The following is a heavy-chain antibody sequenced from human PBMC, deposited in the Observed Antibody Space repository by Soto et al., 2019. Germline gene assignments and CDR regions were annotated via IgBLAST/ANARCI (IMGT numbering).Heavy chain of an antibody. CDR3: ARDPRVSGEYQLLPSYYYYGMDV. Sequence: GASVKVSCKASGYTFTSYGISWVRQAPGQGLEWMGWISAYNGNTNYAQKLQGRVTMTTDTSTSTAYMELRSLRSDDTAVYYCARDPRVSGEYQLLPSYYYYGMDVWGQGTTVTVSS. CDR1: GYTFTSYG. J-gene: IGHJ6*02. V-gene: IGHV1-18*01. D-gene: IGHD2-2*01. CDR2: ISAYNGNT.